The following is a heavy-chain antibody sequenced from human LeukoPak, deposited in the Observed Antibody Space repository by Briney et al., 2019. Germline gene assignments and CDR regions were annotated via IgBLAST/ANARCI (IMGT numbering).Heavy chain of an antibody. D-gene: IGHD1-26*01. CDR2: IIPVFGTP. J-gene: IGHJ5*02. Sequence: GASVKVSCKASGYTFTSYYMHWVRQAPGQGLEWMGGIIPVFGTPNYAQKFQGRVTITADESTSTAYMELSSLRSEDTAVYYCARDLMVGAAPFDPWGQGTLITVSS. V-gene: IGHV1-69*13. CDR3: ARDLMVGAAPFDP. CDR1: GYTFTSYY.